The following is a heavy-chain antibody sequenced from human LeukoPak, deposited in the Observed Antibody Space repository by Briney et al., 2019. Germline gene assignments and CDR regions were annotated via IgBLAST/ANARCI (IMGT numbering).Heavy chain of an antibody. Sequence: GGSLRLSCAASGFTVSSNYMSWVRQAPGKGLEWVSVIYSGGSTYYADSVKGRFTISRDNSKNTLYLQMNSLRAEDTAVYYCARVPGGCGGDCYFYFDYWGQGTLVTVSS. CDR1: GFTVSSNY. CDR3: ARVPGGCGGDCYFYFDY. V-gene: IGHV3-53*01. CDR2: IYSGGST. D-gene: IGHD2-21*01. J-gene: IGHJ4*02.